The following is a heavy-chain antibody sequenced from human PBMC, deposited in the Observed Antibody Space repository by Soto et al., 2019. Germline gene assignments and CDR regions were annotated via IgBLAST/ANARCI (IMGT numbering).Heavy chain of an antibody. D-gene: IGHD3-10*01. CDR1: GYTFTSYG. V-gene: IGHV1-18*01. J-gene: IGHJ4*02. CDR3: ARDWLGIDY. Sequence: QVQLVQSGAEVKKPGASVKVSCKASGYTFTSYGISWVRQAPGQGLEWMGWINPYNGNTNYAQKLQGRVTMNTDTSTNTAYLQLRGLRSDDTTVYYCARDWLGIDYWGQGNRVTVSS. CDR2: INPYNGNT.